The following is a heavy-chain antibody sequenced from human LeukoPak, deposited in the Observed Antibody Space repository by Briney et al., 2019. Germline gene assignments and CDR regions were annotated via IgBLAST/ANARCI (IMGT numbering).Heavy chain of an antibody. CDR2: IYYSGST. V-gene: IGHV4-59*01. D-gene: IGHD3-9*01. CDR3: ARVGANDIYYYGMDV. CDR1: GGSISSYY. Sequence: SETLSLTCTVSGGSISSYYWSWIRQPPGKGLEWIGYIYYSGSTNYNPSLKSRVTISVDTSKNQFSLKLSSVTAADTAVYYCARVGANDIYYYGMDVWGQGTTVTVSS. J-gene: IGHJ6*02.